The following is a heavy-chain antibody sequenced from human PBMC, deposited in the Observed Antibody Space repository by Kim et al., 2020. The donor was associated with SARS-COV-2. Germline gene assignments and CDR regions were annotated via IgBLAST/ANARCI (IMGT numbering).Heavy chain of an antibody. D-gene: IGHD2-2*02. CDR1: GFTFNNYA. Sequence: GGSLRLSCATSGFTFNNYAMSWVRQAPGKGLEWVSVICGSGGTTYYADSVKGRFTVSRDTSTKTLYLQMNSLRAEDTALYYCAKDRYGSCYTSIDYWGQGTLVTVSS. V-gene: IGHV3-23*01. J-gene: IGHJ4*02. CDR3: AKDRYGSCYTSIDY. CDR2: ICGSGGTT.